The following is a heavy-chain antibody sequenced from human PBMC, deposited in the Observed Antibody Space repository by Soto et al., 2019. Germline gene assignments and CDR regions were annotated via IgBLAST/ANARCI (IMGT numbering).Heavy chain of an antibody. CDR1: GYTFTSYD. Sequence: QVQLVQSGAEVKKPGASVKVSCKASGYTFTSYDINWVRQATGQGLEWMGWMNPNSGNTGYAQKFQGRVTMTRNTSISTAYMELSSLRSEDTAVYYCARGGYCISTSCYTRYDYGMYVGGQGTTVTVSS. CDR2: MNPNSGNT. D-gene: IGHD2-2*02. V-gene: IGHV1-8*01. J-gene: IGHJ6*02. CDR3: ARGGYCISTSCYTRYDYGMYV.